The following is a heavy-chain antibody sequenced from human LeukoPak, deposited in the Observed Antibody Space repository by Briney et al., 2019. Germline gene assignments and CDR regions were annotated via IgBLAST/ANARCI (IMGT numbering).Heavy chain of an antibody. V-gene: IGHV4-30-4*08. CDR1: GGFISSGDYY. D-gene: IGHD3-3*01. Sequence: SQTLSLTCTVSGGFISSGDYYWSWIRQPPGKGLEWIGYIYYSGSTHYNPSLKSRVTISVDTSKNQFSLKLSSVTAADTAVYYCARTYYDFWSGYSHRPPIDYWGQGTLVTVSS. CDR3: ARTYYDFWSGYSHRPPIDY. J-gene: IGHJ4*02. CDR2: IYYSGST.